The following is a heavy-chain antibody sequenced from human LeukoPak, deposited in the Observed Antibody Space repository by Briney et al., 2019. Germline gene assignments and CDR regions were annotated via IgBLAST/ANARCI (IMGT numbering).Heavy chain of an antibody. CDR3: ARSQPYCSSTSCYPPPIYYYYHAMDV. CDR2: IYTSGST. J-gene: IGHJ6*02. V-gene: IGHV4-61*02. CDR1: GGSISSGNYY. Sequence: SQTLSLTCTVSGGSISSGNYYWSWIRQPAGKGLEWIGRIYTSGSTNYNPSLKSRVTISVDTSKNQFSLKLSSVTAADTAVYYCARSQPYCSSTSCYPPPIYYYYHAMDVWGQGTTVTVSS. D-gene: IGHD2-2*01.